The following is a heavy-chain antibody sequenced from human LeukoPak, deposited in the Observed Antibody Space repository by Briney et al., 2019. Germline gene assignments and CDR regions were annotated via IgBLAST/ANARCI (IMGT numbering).Heavy chain of an antibody. V-gene: IGHV4-34*01. J-gene: IGHJ4*02. CDR3: ARAGFTFSDYFGSFFDY. CDR1: GGSISSYY. CDR2: INHSGST. Sequence: SETLSLTCTVSGGSISSYYWSWIRQPPGKGLEWIGEINHSGSTNYNPSLKSRVTISVDTSKNQFSLKLSSVTAADTAVYYCARAGFTFSDYFGSFFDYWGQGTLVTVSS. D-gene: IGHD3-10*01.